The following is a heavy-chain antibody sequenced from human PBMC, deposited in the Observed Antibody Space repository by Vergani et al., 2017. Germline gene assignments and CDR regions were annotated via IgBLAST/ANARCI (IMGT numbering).Heavy chain of an antibody. V-gene: IGHV1-18*04. J-gene: IGHJ6*03. CDR2: ISAYNGNT. CDR1: GYTFTSYG. D-gene: IGHD3-10*01. Sequence: QVQLVQSGAEVKKPGASVKVSCKASGYTFTSYGISWVRRAPGQGLEWMGWISAYNGNTNYAQKLQGRVTMTTDRATSTAYMELRSLRSDDTAVYYCARGHYYVSGIYSPTAYYYYDYMDVWGKGTTVTVS. CDR3: ARGHYYVSGIYSPTAYYYYDYMDV.